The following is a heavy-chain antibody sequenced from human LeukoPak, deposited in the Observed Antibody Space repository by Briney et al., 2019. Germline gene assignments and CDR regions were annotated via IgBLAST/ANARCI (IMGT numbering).Heavy chain of an antibody. CDR2: IGWNSGYK. V-gene: IGHV3-9*01. CDR3: AKVLAYCGGDCYFHQ. Sequence: GGSLRLSCAASGFILDDYAMYWVRHAPGKGLEWVSGIGWNSGYKEYAGSVKGRFSISRDNAKNYLYLQMNSLTAEDTAVYYCAKVLAYCGGDCYFHQWGQGTLVTVSS. J-gene: IGHJ1*01. D-gene: IGHD2-21*02. CDR1: GFILDDYA.